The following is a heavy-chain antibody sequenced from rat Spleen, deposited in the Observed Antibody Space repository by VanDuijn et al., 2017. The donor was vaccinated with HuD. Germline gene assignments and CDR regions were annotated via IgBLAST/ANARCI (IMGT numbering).Heavy chain of an antibody. CDR3: TRDYGY. V-gene: IGHV5S23*01. CDR1: GFTFSYYY. D-gene: IGHD1-6*01. Sequence: EVQLVESGGGLVQPGRSLKLPCAASGFTFSYYYMAWVRQTPTKGLEWVASITNGGGTTYYQDSMKGRFTISRDNAKSTLYLQMDSLRSEDTATYYCTRDYGYWGQGVMVTVSS. CDR2: ITNGGGTT. J-gene: IGHJ2*01.